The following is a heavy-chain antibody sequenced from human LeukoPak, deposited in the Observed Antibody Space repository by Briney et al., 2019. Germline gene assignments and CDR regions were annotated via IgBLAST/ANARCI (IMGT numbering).Heavy chain of an antibody. V-gene: IGHV4-4*02. CDR1: GGSISSSNW. J-gene: IGHJ4*02. CDR2: IYHSGST. D-gene: IGHD5-18*01. CDR3: ASFRGYSYGQKGDY. Sequence: SETLSLTCAVSGGSISSSNWWSWVRQPPGKGLEWIGEIYHSGSTNYNPSLKSRVTISVDKSKNQFSLKLSSVTAADTAVYYCASFRGYSYGQKGDYWGQGTLVTVSS.